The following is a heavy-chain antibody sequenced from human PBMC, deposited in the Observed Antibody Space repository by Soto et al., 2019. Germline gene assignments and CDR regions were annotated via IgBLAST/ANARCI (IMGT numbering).Heavy chain of an antibody. J-gene: IGHJ4*02. CDR2: ISTNGGST. D-gene: IGHD6-19*01. CDR1: GFTFSSYA. CDR3: AREGGDISGWYGGYDFGY. Sequence: DVQLVESGGGLVQPGGSLRLSCAASGFTFSSYAMHWVRQAPGKGLEYVSTISTNGGSTYYANSVKGRFTISRDNSKNTLYLQMGSLRAEDMVVFYGAREGGDISGWYGGYDFGYWGQGTVVTVSS. V-gene: IGHV3-64*01.